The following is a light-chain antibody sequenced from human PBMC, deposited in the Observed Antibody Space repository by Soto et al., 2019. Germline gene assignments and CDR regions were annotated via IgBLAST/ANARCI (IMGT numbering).Light chain of an antibody. V-gene: IGKV3-20*01. CDR1: QTLSTNS. J-gene: IGKJ3*01. CDR3: QQYAASPLT. Sequence: EIVLTQSPGTLSLSPGERATLSCRASQTLSTNSLAWYQQRLGQTPRLLIYAASTRDTDIPDRFNGSGSGTDFALTISRLEPEDFALYYCQQYAASPLTFGHGTKVDVK. CDR2: AAS.